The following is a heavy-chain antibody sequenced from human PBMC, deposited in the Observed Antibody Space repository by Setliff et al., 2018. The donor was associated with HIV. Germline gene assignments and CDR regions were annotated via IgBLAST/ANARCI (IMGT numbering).Heavy chain of an antibody. D-gene: IGHD3-10*01. J-gene: IGHJ4*02. Sequence: PGGSLRLSCAASGFTFNTYTMNWVRQAPGKGLEWLSYISDTSATVSYADSVKGRFTISRDNAKNSLYLQMNSLRAEDTAVYYCARGNTMVTDFDYRGQGTLVTAPQ. CDR1: GFTFNTYT. CDR2: ISDTSATV. V-gene: IGHV3-48*01. CDR3: ARGNTMVTDFDY.